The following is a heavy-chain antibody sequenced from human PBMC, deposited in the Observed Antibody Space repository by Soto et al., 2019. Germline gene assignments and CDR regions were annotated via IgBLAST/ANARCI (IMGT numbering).Heavy chain of an antibody. J-gene: IGHJ5*02. CDR3: ATQEVGGSYVYTFDP. V-gene: IGHV4-39*01. D-gene: IGHD1-26*01. CDR2: IYYIVST. CDR1: GGSISSGGYY. Sequence: SETLSLTCTVSGGSISSGGYYWNWIRQHPGKGLEWIGNIYYIVSTYYNPSLKSRVTISVDTSKNQFSLKLSSVTAADTAVYYCATQEVGGSYVYTFDPWGQGTLVTVSS.